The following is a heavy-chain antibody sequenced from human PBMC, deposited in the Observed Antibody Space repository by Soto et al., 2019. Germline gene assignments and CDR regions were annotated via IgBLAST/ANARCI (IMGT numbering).Heavy chain of an antibody. CDR1: GFTVSSYA. J-gene: IGHJ6*01. Sequence: QVQLVESGGGVVQPGRSMRLSCAASGFTVSSYAMHWVRQAPGTGLEWVAVISYDGSNKYYADSVKGRFTISRDNSKNTLYLQMNSLRAEDTAVYYCARDPPVRDYYYYGMDVWGQGTTVTVSS. CDR2: ISYDGSNK. V-gene: IGHV3-30-3*01. CDR3: ARDPPVRDYYYYGMDV.